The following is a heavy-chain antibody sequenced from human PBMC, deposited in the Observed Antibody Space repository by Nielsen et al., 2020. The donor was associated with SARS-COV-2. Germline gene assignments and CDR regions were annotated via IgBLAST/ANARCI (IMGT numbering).Heavy chain of an antibody. D-gene: IGHD6-13*01. CDR1: GFTFDDYA. Sequence: GGPLRLSCAASGFTFDDYAMHWVRQAPGKGLEWVSGISWNSGSIGYADSVKGRFTISRDNAKNSLYLQMNSLRAEDTALYYCVRLAAAGTGGFDYWGQGTLVTVSS. CDR2: ISWNSGSI. CDR3: VRLAAAGTGGFDY. J-gene: IGHJ4*02. V-gene: IGHV3-9*01.